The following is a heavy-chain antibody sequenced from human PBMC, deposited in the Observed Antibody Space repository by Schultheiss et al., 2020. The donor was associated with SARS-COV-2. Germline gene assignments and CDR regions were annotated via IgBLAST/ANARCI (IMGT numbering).Heavy chain of an antibody. CDR3: ARESINELRYSYAHKGGNDAFDI. V-gene: IGHV4-31*03. Sequence: SETLSLTCTVSGGSISSGGYYWSWIRQHPGKGLEWIGYIYYSGSTYYNPSLKSRVTISVDTSKNQFSLKLSSVTAADTAVYYCARESINELRYSYAHKGGNDAFDIWGQGTMVTVSS. CDR2: IYYSGST. CDR1: GGSISSGGYY. D-gene: IGHD5-18*01. J-gene: IGHJ3*02.